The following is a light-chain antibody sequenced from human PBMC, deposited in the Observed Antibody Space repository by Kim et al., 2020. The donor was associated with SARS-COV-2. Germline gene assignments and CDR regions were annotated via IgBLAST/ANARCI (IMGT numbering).Light chain of an antibody. Sequence: DIQMTQSPSTLSASVGDRVTITCRASQSISSWLAWYQQKPGKAPKLLIYKASSLESGVPSRFSGSGSGTEFTLTISSLHPDDFATYYCKQYNSYSLTFGQGTKVDIK. CDR1: QSISSW. CDR2: KAS. J-gene: IGKJ1*01. V-gene: IGKV1-5*03. CDR3: KQYNSYSLT.